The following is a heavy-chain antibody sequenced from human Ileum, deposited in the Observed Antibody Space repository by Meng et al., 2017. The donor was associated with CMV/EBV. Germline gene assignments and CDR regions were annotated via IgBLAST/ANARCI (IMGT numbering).Heavy chain of an antibody. CDR1: GGSFSGYY. D-gene: IGHD3-16*01. CDR2: INHSGST. V-gene: IGHV4-34*01. J-gene: IGHJ4*02. Sequence: SLTCAVYGGSFSGYYWSWIRQTPGKGLEWIGEINHSGSTNYNPSLKSRVTISVDTSKNQFSLKLSSVTAADTAVYYCAREVWARLNYWGQGTLVTVSS. CDR3: AREVWARLNY.